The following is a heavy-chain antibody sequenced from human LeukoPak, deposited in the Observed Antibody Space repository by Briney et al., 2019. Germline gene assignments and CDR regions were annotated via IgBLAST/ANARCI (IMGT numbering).Heavy chain of an antibody. J-gene: IGHJ5*02. D-gene: IGHD6-13*01. Sequence: GGSLRLSCAASGFTVSSNDMSWVRQAPGKGLEWVSSISGGSTYYADSRKGRFTISRDNSKNTLHLQMNSLSAEDTAVYPAAAGTVADWFDPWGQGTLVTVSS. CDR1: GFTVSSND. CDR2: ISGGST. V-gene: IGHV3-38-3*01. CDR3: AAGTVADWFDP.